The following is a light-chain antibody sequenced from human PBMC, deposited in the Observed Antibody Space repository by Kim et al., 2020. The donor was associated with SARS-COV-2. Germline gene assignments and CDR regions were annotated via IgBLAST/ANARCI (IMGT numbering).Light chain of an antibody. CDR3: QAWDSSTYV. J-gene: IGLJ1*01. Sequence: VTPRQTDSITCSGDKLGDKYACWYQKKPGQSPVLVIYQDSKRPSGIPERFSGSNSGNTATLTISGTQAMDEADYYCQAWDSSTYVFGTGTKVTVL. V-gene: IGLV3-1*01. CDR1: KLGDKY. CDR2: QDS.